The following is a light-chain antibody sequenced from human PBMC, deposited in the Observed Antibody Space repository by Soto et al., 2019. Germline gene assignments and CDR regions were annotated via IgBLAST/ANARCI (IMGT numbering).Light chain of an antibody. V-gene: IGKV3-15*01. J-gene: IGKJ1*01. CDR1: QSISSN. CDR3: HQYENWPQT. CDR2: RAS. Sequence: EIVMTQSPATLSVSPGERATLSCRASQSISSNLAWYQQKLGQAPRLLIYRASTRATGIPARFSGSGSGTEFTLTISSLQSEDFALYYCHQYENWPQTFGQGTKVDIK.